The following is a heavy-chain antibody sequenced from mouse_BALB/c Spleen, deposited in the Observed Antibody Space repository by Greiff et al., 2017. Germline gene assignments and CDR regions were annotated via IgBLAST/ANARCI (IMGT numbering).Heavy chain of an antibody. J-gene: IGHJ2*01. V-gene: IGHV1-15*01. CDR1: GYTFTDYE. CDR3: TRGGVLSFDY. CDR2: IDPETGGT. Sequence: VQLQQSGAELVRPGASVTLSCKASGYTFTDYEMNWVKQTPGHGLEWIGAIDPETGGTAYTHKFKGKATLTADKASSKAYMELRSLTSEDSAVYYSTRGGVLSFDYWGQGTTLTVSS. D-gene: IGHD1-1*02.